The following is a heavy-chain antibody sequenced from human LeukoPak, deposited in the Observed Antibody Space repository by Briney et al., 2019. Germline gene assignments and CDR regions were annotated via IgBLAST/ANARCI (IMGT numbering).Heavy chain of an antibody. CDR1: GFTFSSYS. V-gene: IGHV3-21*01. Sequence: SGGSLRLSCAASGFTFSSYSMNWVRQAPGKGLEWVSSISSSSSYIYYADSVKGRFTISRDNAKNSLYLQMNSLRAEDTAVYYCASWVSPYYDSSGYYFIDYWGQGTLVTVSS. CDR3: ASWVSPYYDSSGYYFIDY. D-gene: IGHD3-22*01. CDR2: ISSSSSYI. J-gene: IGHJ4*02.